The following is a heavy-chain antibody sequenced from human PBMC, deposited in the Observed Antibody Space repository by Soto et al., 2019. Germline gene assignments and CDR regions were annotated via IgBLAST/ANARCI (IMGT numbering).Heavy chain of an antibody. V-gene: IGHV3-30*18. CDR2: ISYDGSNR. CDR1: GFTFSSYG. D-gene: IGHD3-22*01. J-gene: IGHJ4*02. CDR3: AKGGYYDSSGYLGWLDY. Sequence: QVQLVESGGGVVQPGRSLRLSCAASGFTFSSYGIHWVRQAPGKGLEWVAVISYDGSNRYYADSVKGRITISRDNSKNTLYLQVNSLRAEDTAVYYCAKGGYYDSSGYLGWLDYWCQGTLVTVSS.